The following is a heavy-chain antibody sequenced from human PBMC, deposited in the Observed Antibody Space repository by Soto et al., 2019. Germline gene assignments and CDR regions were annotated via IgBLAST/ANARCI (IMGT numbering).Heavy chain of an antibody. CDR3: ARDPGDTAMVIWFDP. Sequence: GASVKVSCKASGYTFTSYGTSWVRQAPGQGLEWMGWISAYNGNTNYAQKLQGRVTMTTDTSTSTAYMELRSLRSDDTAVYYCARDPGDTAMVIWFDPWGQGTLVTVSS. D-gene: IGHD5-18*01. CDR2: ISAYNGNT. J-gene: IGHJ5*02. V-gene: IGHV1-18*04. CDR1: GYTFTSYG.